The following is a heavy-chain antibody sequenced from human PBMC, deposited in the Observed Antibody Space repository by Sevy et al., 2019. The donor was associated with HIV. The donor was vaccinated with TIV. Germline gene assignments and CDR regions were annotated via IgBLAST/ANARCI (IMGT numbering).Heavy chain of an antibody. CDR3: ARVLRGVLDFGGLLMDGKDSFDI. CDR1: GDSINSNKW. Sequence: SESLSLTCAVSGDSINSNKWGNWVRQPPGKGVWGVGEISHNGSATYKPSVKSRDTISVDKSKNRVSLKLSTVTAADTAVYYCARVLRGVLDFGGLLMDGKDSFDIWGQGTLVTVSS. V-gene: IGHV4-4*02. CDR2: ISHNGSA. D-gene: IGHD3-10*01. J-gene: IGHJ4*02.